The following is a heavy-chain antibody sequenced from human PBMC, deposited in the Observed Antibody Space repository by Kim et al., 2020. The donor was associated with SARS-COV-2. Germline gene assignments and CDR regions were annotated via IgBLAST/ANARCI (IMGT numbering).Heavy chain of an antibody. Sequence: SPYYRPSLQSRVTLSVDKSENQFSLRLKSVTAADTAVYFCARLREAAILDYWGQGMLVTVSS. V-gene: IGHV4-30-2*01. D-gene: IGHD6-25*01. CDR2: SP. J-gene: IGHJ4*02. CDR3: ARLREAAILDY.